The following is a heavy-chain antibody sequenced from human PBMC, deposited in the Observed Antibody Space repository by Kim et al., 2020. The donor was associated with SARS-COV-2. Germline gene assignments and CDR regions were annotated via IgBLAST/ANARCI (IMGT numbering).Heavy chain of an antibody. Sequence: GGSLRLSCAASGFTFDDYAMHWVRQAPGKGLEWVSGISWNSGSIGYADSVKGRFTISRDNAKNSLYLQMNSLRAEDTALYYCAKDTGSGSYYNEYALAI. J-gene: IGHJ3*02. CDR2: ISWNSGSI. CDR3: AKDTGSGSYYNEYALAI. D-gene: IGHD3-10*01. V-gene: IGHV3-9*01. CDR1: GFTFDDYA.